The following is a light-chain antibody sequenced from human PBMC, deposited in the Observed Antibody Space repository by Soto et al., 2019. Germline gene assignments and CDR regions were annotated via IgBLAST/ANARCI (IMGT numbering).Light chain of an antibody. CDR2: VAS. J-gene: IGKJ2*01. V-gene: IGKV1-12*01. CDR1: QAINGW. Sequence: DIQRTQSPPSVSASVGDRVTITCRASQAINGWLSWYQQKPGKAPKLLISVASRLESGVPSRFSGSGAGTEFSLTVTSLQPEDFATYYCQQAFRFPHTFGQGTRLEI. CDR3: QQAFRFPHT.